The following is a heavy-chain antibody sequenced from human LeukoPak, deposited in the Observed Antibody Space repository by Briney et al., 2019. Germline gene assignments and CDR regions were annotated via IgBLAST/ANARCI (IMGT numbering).Heavy chain of an antibody. CDR3: ARGDYACFDY. CDR1: GDSISSGYY. Sequence: SETLSLTCTVSGDSISSGYYWGWIRQPPGKGVEWIASVYHSGSTYYNPSLKSRVDVSVDTSKNQFSLQLTSVTAADTAEYYCARGDYACFDYWGQGTLVTVSS. J-gene: IGHJ4*02. CDR2: VYHSGST. V-gene: IGHV4-38-2*02. D-gene: IGHD4-17*01.